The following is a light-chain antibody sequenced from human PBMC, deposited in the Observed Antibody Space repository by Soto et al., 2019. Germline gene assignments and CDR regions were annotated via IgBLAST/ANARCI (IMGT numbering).Light chain of an antibody. CDR1: QGISSA. CDR3: QQFNNYPIT. CDR2: DAS. V-gene: IGKV1D-13*01. J-gene: IGKJ5*01. Sequence: AIQLTQSPSSLSASVGDRVIITCRASQGISSALAWYQQKPGKAPKLLIYDASSLESGVPSRFSGSGSVTDFTLTISSLQPEDFATYYCQQFNNYPITFGQGTRLEIK.